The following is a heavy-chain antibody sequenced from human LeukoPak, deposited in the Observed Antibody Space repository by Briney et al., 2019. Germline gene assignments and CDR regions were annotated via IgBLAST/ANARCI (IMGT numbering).Heavy chain of an antibody. Sequence: SETLSLTCTVSGGSISSSSYYWGWIRQPPGKGLEWIGSIYYSGSTYYNPSLKSRVTISVDTSKNQFSLKLSSVTAADTAVYYCARANYYDSSGYSTYNWFDPWGQGTLVTVSS. CDR3: ARANYYDSSGYSTYNWFDP. D-gene: IGHD3-22*01. V-gene: IGHV4-39*07. CDR1: GGSISSSSYY. CDR2: IYYSGST. J-gene: IGHJ5*02.